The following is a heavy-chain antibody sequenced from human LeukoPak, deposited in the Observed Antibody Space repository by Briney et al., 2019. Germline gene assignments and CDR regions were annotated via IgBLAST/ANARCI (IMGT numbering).Heavy chain of an antibody. CDR3: ARVSSYDILTGYYSVPRYFDY. Sequence: ASVKVSCKASGHTFTGYYMHWVRQAPGQGLEWMGWINPNSGGTNYAQKFQGRVTMTRDTSISTAYMELSRLRSDDTAVYYCARVSSYDILTGYYSVPRYFDYWGQGTLVTVSS. D-gene: IGHD3-9*01. V-gene: IGHV1-2*02. CDR1: GHTFTGYY. CDR2: INPNSGGT. J-gene: IGHJ4*02.